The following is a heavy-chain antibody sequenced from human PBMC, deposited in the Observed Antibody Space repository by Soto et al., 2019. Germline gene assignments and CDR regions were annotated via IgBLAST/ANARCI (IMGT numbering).Heavy chain of an antibody. V-gene: IGHV3-23*01. Sequence: EMQLLESGGGLVQPGGSLRLSCAVSGFTFSSYGMTWVRQAPGKGLEWISFSSATGSGTYYADSVKGRFTISRDNSKNTLYLQMTSLRADDTAVYYCAKDRRAGGNYGCYSDFWGQGALVIVSS. D-gene: IGHD2-21*02. CDR3: AKDRRAGGNYGCYSDF. J-gene: IGHJ4*02. CDR1: GFTFSSYG. CDR2: SSATGSGT.